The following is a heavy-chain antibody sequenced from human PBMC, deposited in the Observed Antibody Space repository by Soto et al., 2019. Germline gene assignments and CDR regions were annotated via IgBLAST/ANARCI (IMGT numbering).Heavy chain of an antibody. CDR1: GGSVSSDTHY. J-gene: IGHJ6*02. V-gene: IGHV4-61*01. CDR3: ARFVRSCSGTTCYTRADV. CDR2: IYSSGST. Sequence: QVQLQESGPGLVKPSETLSLTCTVSGGSVSSDTHYWSWIRQPPGKRLDWIGFIYSSGSTNYNPSLKSRVTMPVDTTKNQFSLKLRSVIVADTAVYHCARFVRSCSGTTCYTRADVWGQGNTVTVSS. D-gene: IGHD2-2*02.